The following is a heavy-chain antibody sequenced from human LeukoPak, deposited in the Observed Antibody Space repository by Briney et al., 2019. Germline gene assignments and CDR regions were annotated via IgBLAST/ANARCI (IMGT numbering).Heavy chain of an antibody. Sequence: PSETLSLTCAVYGGSFSGYYWSWIRQPPGKGLDWIGGINHVGSTTYSPSLKSRVTISVDTSKSQFSLKLSSVTAADTALYYCAMVEMASSDAFDIWGQGTMVTVSS. CDR3: AMVEMASSDAFDI. CDR2: INHVGST. CDR1: GGSFSGYY. J-gene: IGHJ3*02. D-gene: IGHD5-24*01. V-gene: IGHV4-34*01.